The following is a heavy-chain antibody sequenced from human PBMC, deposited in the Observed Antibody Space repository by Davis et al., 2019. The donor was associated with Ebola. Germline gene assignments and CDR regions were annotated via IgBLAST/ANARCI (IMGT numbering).Heavy chain of an antibody. CDR1: GFTFGDYA. J-gene: IGHJ4*02. Sequence: GESLKISCTASGFTFGDYAMSWFRQAPGKGLEWVGFIRSKAYGGTTEYAASVKGRFTISRDNAKNSLYLEMNSLGAEDTAVYYCARPDILTGLYYFDYWGRGTVVTVSS. D-gene: IGHD3-9*01. V-gene: IGHV3-49*03. CDR3: ARPDILTGLYYFDY. CDR2: IRSKAYGGTT.